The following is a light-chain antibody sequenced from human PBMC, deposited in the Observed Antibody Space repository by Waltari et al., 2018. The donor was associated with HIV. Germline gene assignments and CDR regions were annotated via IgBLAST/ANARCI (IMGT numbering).Light chain of an antibody. V-gene: IGKV4-1*01. Sequence: DIVMTQSPDSLAVSLGEGATIKCKSSRTILYTSNNQNYLAWYQQKPGQPPKLLIYWASTLQPGVPDRFSGSGSGTDFTLTISSLQAEDVAVYACQQYFATPPTFGGGTKVEIK. CDR3: QQYFATPPT. J-gene: IGKJ4*01. CDR2: WAS. CDR1: RTILYTSNNQNY.